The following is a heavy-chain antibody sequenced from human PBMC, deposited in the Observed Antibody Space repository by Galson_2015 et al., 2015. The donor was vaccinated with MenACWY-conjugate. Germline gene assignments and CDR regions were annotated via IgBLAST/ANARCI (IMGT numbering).Heavy chain of an antibody. J-gene: IGHJ4*02. D-gene: IGHD6-19*01. CDR2: IYYGGST. CDR3: ERDGGWYGNY. V-gene: IGHV4-39*02. Sequence: ETLSLTCTVSGGSISSSGYYWGWIRGPPGEGLEWIGRIYYGGSTAYKPPLKSRVTMSVDTSKTDFSLELSFVTPADTAVYYCERDGGWYGNYWGQGTLVTVSS. CDR1: GGSISSSGYY.